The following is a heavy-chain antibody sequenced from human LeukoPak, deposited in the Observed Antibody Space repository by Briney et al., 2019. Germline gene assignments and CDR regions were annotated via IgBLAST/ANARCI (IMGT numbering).Heavy chain of an antibody. CDR3: ARHWSYLDY. V-gene: IGHV3-7*04. CDR2: IKEDGSEI. Sequence: PGGSLRLSCAASGFIFSNYWMTWVRQAPGRGLEWVANIKEDGSEIYYVDSVKGRFTISRDNAKNSLYLQMNSLRAEDTAIYYCARHWSYLDYWGQGTLVTASS. D-gene: IGHD3-3*01. J-gene: IGHJ4*02. CDR1: GFIFSNYW.